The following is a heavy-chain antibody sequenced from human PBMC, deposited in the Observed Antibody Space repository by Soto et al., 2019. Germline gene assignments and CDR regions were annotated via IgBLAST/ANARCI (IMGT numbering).Heavy chain of an antibody. CDR3: VKPGYCSADDCHYFYYYGMDV. CDR2: ISTNGART. Sequence: EVQLVESGGGSAQPGGSLRLSCSASGFTLGDYTMTWVRQAPGKGLEYISSISTNGARTYYADSVKGRFSISRDNSKNTLYFQMSSLRAEDTAVYYCVKPGYCSADDCHYFYYYGMDVWGQGTTVTVSS. J-gene: IGHJ6*02. V-gene: IGHV3-64D*06. CDR1: GFTLGDYT. D-gene: IGHD2-15*01.